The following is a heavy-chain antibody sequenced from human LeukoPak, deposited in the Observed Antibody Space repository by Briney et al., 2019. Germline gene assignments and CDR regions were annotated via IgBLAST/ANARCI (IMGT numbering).Heavy chain of an antibody. D-gene: IGHD2-21*01. Sequence: GGSLRLSCAASGFIFRNYATNWVRQAPGKGLEWVAFIRHDGGHSSYTDSVKGRFTISRENAKNTLYLQMNSLRTEDTAVYYCAKDLDSQLLYDFDYWGQGTLVTVSS. CDR3: AKDLDSQLLYDFDY. CDR2: IRHDGGHS. V-gene: IGHV3-30*02. J-gene: IGHJ4*02. CDR1: GFIFRNYA.